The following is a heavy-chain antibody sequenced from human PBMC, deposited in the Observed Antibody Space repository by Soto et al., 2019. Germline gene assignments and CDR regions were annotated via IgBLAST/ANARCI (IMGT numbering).Heavy chain of an antibody. CDR2: TRNKARGYTT. D-gene: IGHD3-16*01. V-gene: IGHV3-72*01. CDR3: VRDNDSTYDS. CDR1: GFTVNDYF. J-gene: IGHJ5*01. Sequence: EVQLVASGGGLVQPGGSLRLSCAASGFTVNDYFIDWVRRAPGKGLEWVGRTRNKARGYTTEYAASVTGRFIISIDHSSNSLSLQMNGLKTEDTAVYYCVRDNDSTYDSWGQGTLVTVSS.